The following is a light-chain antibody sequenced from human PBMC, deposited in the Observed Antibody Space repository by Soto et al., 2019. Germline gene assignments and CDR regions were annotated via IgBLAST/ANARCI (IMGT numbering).Light chain of an antibody. Sequence: DIVMTQSPGTLSLSPGERATLSCRTSQTVSSSNLAWYQQKPGQAPRLLVYGASSRATGIPDRFSGSRSGTDFTLTISRLEPEDLAVYYCQQFDKSLWTFGQGAKVEIK. J-gene: IGKJ1*01. CDR1: QTVSSSN. V-gene: IGKV3-20*01. CDR3: QQFDKSLWT. CDR2: GAS.